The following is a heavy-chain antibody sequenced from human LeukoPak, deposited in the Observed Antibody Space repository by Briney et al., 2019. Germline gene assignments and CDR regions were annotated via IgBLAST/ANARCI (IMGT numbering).Heavy chain of an antibody. D-gene: IGHD3-16*01. J-gene: IGHJ6*02. Sequence: PGGSLGLSCAASGFTFSSYAMSWVRQAPGKGLEWVSAISGSGGSTYYADSVKGRFTISRDNSKNTLYLQMNSLRAEDTAVYYCAPWGKADYDYYYGMNVWGQGTTVTVSS. CDR3: APWGKADYDYYYGMNV. CDR1: GFTFSSYA. V-gene: IGHV3-23*01. CDR2: ISGSGGST.